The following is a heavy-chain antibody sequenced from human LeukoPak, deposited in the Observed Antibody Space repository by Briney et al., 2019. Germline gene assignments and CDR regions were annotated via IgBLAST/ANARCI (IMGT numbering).Heavy chain of an antibody. V-gene: IGHV3-7*01. CDR2: IKQDGSEK. Sequence: GGSLRLSCAAYGFTFSSYWMSWVRQAPGKGLEWVANIKQDGSEKYYVDSVKGRFTISRDNAKNSLYLQMNSLRAEDTAVYYCARDNGYYDSSGYLARFDYWGQGTLVTVSS. J-gene: IGHJ4*02. CDR1: GFTFSSYW. D-gene: IGHD3-22*01. CDR3: ARDNGYYDSSGYLARFDY.